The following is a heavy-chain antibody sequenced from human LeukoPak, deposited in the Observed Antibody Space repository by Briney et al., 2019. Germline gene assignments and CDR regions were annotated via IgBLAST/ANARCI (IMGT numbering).Heavy chain of an antibody. V-gene: IGHV3-23*01. CDR3: AKEFSGSYYYFDY. J-gene: IGHJ4*02. Sequence: GGSLRLSCAASGFTFSSYAMSWVRRAPGKGLEWVSTISGSGYNTYYGDSVKGRFTISRDNSKNTLYLQVNSLRAEDTALYNCAKEFSGSYYYFDYWGQGTLVTVSS. D-gene: IGHD1-26*01. CDR1: GFTFSSYA. CDR2: ISGSGYNT.